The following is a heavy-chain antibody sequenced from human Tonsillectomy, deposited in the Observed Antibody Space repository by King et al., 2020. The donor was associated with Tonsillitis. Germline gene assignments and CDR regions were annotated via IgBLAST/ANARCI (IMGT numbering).Heavy chain of an antibody. D-gene: IGHD3-3*02. CDR1: GYSISSGYY. V-gene: IGHV4-38-2*01. CDR2: ICHSGST. J-gene: IGHJ4*02. Sequence: QLQESGPGLVKPSETLSLTCAVSGYSISSGYYWGWIRQPPGKGLEWIGSICHSGSTYYNPSLKSRVTISVDTSKNQFSLKLSSVTAADTAVYYCARSRLSHFTPFDYWGQGTLVTVSS. CDR3: ARSRLSHFTPFDY.